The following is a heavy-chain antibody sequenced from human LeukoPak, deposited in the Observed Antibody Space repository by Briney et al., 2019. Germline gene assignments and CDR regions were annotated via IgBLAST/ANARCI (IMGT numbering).Heavy chain of an antibody. V-gene: IGHV3-74*01. Sequence: GGSLRLSCAASGFTFSNYMMHWVRQAPGKGLVWVPRFKSDGITITYADSVKGRFTISRDNAKNTLYLQMNSLRAEDTAVYYCLRDLNWSLDQWGQGTLVTVSS. CDR2: FKSDGITI. J-gene: IGHJ4*02. CDR1: GFTFSNYM. CDR3: LRDLNWSLDQ. D-gene: IGHD1-20*01.